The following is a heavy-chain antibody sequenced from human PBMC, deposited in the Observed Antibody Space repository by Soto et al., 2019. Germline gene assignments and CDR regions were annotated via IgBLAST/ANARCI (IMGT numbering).Heavy chain of an antibody. CDR3: ARVNDWSLYSGYDYPWFDP. CDR2: INAGNGNT. J-gene: IGHJ5*02. CDR1: GYTFTSYA. Sequence: ASVKVSCKASGYTFTSYAMHWVRQAPGQRLEWMGWINAGNGNTKYSQKFQGRVTITRDTSASTAYMELSSLRSEDTAVYYCARVNDWSLYSGYDYPWFDPWGQGTLVTVPQ. D-gene: IGHD5-12*01. V-gene: IGHV1-3*01.